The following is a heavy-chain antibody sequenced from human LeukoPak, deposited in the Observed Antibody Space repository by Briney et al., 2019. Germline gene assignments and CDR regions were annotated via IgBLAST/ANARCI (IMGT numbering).Heavy chain of an antibody. CDR2: ISSSGSTI. CDR1: GFTFSDYY. V-gene: IGHV3-11*04. J-gene: IGHJ4*02. CDR3: AGFQRLYHSGTL. D-gene: IGHD2-2*02. Sequence: GGSLRLSCAASGFTFSDYYMSWIRQAPGKGLEWVSYISSSGSTIYYADSVKGRSTISRDNAKNSLYLQMNSLRAEDTAVYYCAGFQRLYHSGTLWGQGTLVTVSS.